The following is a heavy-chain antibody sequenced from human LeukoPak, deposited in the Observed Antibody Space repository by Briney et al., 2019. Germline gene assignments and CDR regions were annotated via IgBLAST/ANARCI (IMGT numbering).Heavy chain of an antibody. CDR1: SGSITSGGYY. V-gene: IGHV4-31*03. CDR3: ARDVLR. J-gene: IGHJ4*02. Sequence: SQTLSLTCTVSSGSITSGGYYWSWIRQRPGKGLEWIGYIYKTGSTYYNPSLKSRVTMSVDTSRNQFSLKLNSVTAADTAVYYCARDVLRWGQGTLVTVSS. CDR2: IYKTGST.